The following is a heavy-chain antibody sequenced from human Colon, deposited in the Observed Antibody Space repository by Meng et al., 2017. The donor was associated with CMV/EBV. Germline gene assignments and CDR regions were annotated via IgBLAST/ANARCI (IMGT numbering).Heavy chain of an antibody. Sequence: ASVKVSCKASGYNFAAYYMHWVRQAPGQGLEWMGVIYPRRGDTTYAQKFEGRVSMTRDTSTTTVYMELHSLRSEDSAVYYYATDWGINVPTKRLHYWGQGTLVTVSS. D-gene: IGHD2-2*01. V-gene: IGHV1-46*01. CDR3: ATDWGINVPTKRLHY. CDR1: GYNFAAYY. J-gene: IGHJ4*02. CDR2: IYPRRGDT.